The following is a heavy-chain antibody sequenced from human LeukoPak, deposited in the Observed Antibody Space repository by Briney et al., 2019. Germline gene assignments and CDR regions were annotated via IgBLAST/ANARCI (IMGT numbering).Heavy chain of an antibody. CDR1: GFTFSSYE. Sequence: GGSLRLSCAASGFTFSSYEMNWVRQAPGRGLEWVSYISSSGSTIYYADSVKGRFTISRDNAKNSLYLQMNSLRAEDTAVYYCARGRTWFPFDYWGQGTLVTVSS. V-gene: IGHV3-48*03. J-gene: IGHJ4*02. CDR3: ARGRTWFPFDY. D-gene: IGHD3-10*01. CDR2: ISSSGSTI.